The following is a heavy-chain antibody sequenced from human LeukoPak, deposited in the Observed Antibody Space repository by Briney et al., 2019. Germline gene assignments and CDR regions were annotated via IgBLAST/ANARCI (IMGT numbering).Heavy chain of an antibody. CDR2: ISSSSSYI. V-gene: IGHV3-21*01. CDR1: GFTFSSYS. CDR3: ARDNYYGSGSYYKTPYYYYGMDV. J-gene: IGHJ6*04. Sequence: GGSLRLSCAASGFTFSSYSMNWVRQAPGKGLEWVSSISSSSSYIYYADSVKGRFTISRDNAKNSLYLRMNSLRAEDTAVYYCARDNYYGSGSYYKTPYYYYGMDVWGKGTTVTVSS. D-gene: IGHD3-10*01.